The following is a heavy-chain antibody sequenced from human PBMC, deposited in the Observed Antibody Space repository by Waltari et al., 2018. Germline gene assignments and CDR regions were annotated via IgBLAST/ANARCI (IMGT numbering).Heavy chain of an antibody. J-gene: IGHJ3*02. Sequence: QVQLQESGPGLVKPSETLSLTCTVSGGSVSSGSYYWSWIRQPPGKGLEWIGYIYYSGSTNYNPSLKSRVTISVDTSKNQFSLKLSSLRSEDTAVYYCATDQTAAGTGGGAFDIWGQGTMVTVSS. CDR1: GGSVSSGSYY. D-gene: IGHD6-13*01. CDR2: IYYSGST. V-gene: IGHV4-61*01. CDR3: ATDQTAAGTGGGAFDI.